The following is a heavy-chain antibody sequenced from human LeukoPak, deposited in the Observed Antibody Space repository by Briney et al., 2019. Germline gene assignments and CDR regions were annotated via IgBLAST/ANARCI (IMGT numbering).Heavy chain of an antibody. J-gene: IGHJ4*02. CDR2: IYTSGST. D-gene: IGHD6-13*01. V-gene: IGHV4-61*02. CDR3: ARGGRSSWSGHNYDY. Sequence: SETLSLTCTVSGGSISSGSYYWSWIRQPAGKGLEWIGRIYTSGSTNYNPSLKSRVTISVDTSKNQFSLKLSSVTAADTAVYYCARGGRSSWSGHNYDYWGQGTLVTVSS. CDR1: GGSISSGSYY.